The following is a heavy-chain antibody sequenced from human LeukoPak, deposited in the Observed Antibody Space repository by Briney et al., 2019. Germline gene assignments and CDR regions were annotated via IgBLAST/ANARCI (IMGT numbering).Heavy chain of an antibody. J-gene: IGHJ6*03. Sequence: GSLRLSCAASGFTFSSYWMSWVRQAPGKGLVWVATIKQDGSEKYYVDSVKGRFTISRDNAKNSLYLQMNSLRAEDTAVYYCARGRGPLRYYYYYYMDVWGKGTTVTVSS. CDR2: IKQDGSEK. CDR3: ARGRGPLRYYYYYYMDV. CDR1: GFTFSSYW. V-gene: IGHV3-7*01.